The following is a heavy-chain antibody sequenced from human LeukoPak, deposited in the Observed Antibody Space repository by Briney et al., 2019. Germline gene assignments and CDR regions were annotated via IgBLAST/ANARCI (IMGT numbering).Heavy chain of an antibody. J-gene: IGHJ4*02. V-gene: IGHV3-23*01. D-gene: IGHD6-19*01. CDR1: GFTFSSYW. Sequence: PGGSLRLSCAASGFTFSSYWMHWVRQAPGKGLEWVSAISGSGGSTHYADSVKGRFTISSDNSKNTLYLQMNSLRAEDTAVYYCAKHFHGYSSGPDGYYWGQGTLVTVSS. CDR2: ISGSGGST. CDR3: AKHFHGYSSGPDGYY.